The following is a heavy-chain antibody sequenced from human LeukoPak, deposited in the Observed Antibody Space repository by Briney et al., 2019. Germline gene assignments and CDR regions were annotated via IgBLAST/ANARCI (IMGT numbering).Heavy chain of an antibody. CDR2: IGTAGGT. V-gene: IGHV3-13*01. D-gene: IGHD2-15*01. CDR1: GFTFSSYD. J-gene: IGHJ6*02. CDR3: ARDSRYCSGGSCYYYYGMDV. Sequence: GGSLRLSCAASGFTFSSYDMHWVRQATGKGLEWVSAIGTAGGTYYPGSVKGRFTISRHNSKNTLYLQMNSLRTEDTAVYYCARDSRYCSGGSCYYYYGMDVWGQGTTVTVSS.